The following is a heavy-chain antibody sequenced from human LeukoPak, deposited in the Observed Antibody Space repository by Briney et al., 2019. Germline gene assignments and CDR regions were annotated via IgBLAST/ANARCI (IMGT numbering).Heavy chain of an antibody. J-gene: IGHJ6*03. D-gene: IGHD6-19*01. CDR1: GGSFSGYY. CDR3: ARVHAVAGTILYYYYYMDV. V-gene: IGHV4-34*01. CDR2: INHSGST. Sequence: KPSETLSLTCAVYGGSFSGYYWSWIRQPPGKGVEWIGEINHSGSTNYNPSLKSRVTISVDTSKNQFSLKLSSVTAADTAVYYCARVHAVAGTILYYYYYMDVWGKGTTVTVSS.